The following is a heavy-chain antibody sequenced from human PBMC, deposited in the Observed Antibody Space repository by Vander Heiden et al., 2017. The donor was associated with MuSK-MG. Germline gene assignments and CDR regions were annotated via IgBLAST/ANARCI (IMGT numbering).Heavy chain of an antibody. V-gene: IGHV1-46*03. Sequence: VQLVQSGAEVKKPGASVKVSCNASGYTFTSYYRHWVRQAPGQGLEWRGIINPSGGSTSYAQKFQGRVTMTRDTSTSTVYMELSSLRSEDTAVYYCARDQVAGGNDYWGQGTLVTVSS. J-gene: IGHJ4*02. CDR3: ARDQVAGGNDY. D-gene: IGHD6-19*01. CDR2: INPSGGST. CDR1: GYTFTSYY.